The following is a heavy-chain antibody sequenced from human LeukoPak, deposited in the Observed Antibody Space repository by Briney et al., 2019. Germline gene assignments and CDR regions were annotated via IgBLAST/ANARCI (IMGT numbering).Heavy chain of an antibody. CDR1: AYTFNSYG. Sequence: ASVKVSSKASAYTFNSYGNSWVGQAPGQGLEWMGWISAYNGNTNYAQKLQGRVTMTTDTSTSTAYMELRSLRSDDTAVYYCARDFSYGYFDYWGQGTLVTVSS. CDR2: ISAYNGNT. V-gene: IGHV1-18*01. D-gene: IGHD5-18*01. CDR3: ARDFSYGYFDY. J-gene: IGHJ4*02.